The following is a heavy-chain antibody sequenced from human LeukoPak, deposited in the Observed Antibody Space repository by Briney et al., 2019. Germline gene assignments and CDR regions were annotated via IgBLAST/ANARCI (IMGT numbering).Heavy chain of an antibody. J-gene: IGHJ4*02. CDR2: INHSGST. CDR1: GGSFSGYY. Sequence: PSETLSLTCAVYGGSFSGYYWSWIRQPPGKGLEWIGEINHSGSTNYNPSLKSRVTISVDTSKNQFSLKLSSVTAADTAVYYCARGLPRQWLRFGTFDYWGQGTLVTVSS. CDR3: ARGLPRQWLRFGTFDY. V-gene: IGHV4-34*01. D-gene: IGHD5-12*01.